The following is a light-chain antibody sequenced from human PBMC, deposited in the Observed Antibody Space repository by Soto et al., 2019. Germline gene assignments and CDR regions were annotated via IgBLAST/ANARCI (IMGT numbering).Light chain of an antibody. CDR3: SSYVGNNNWV. CDR2: EVN. CDR1: SSDVGAYNY. Sequence: QSALIQPPSASGSPGQSVTISCTGTSSDVGAYNYVSWYQQHPGKAPKLMIYEVNKRPSGVPDRFSGSKSGNTASLTVSGLQAEDEADYYCSSYVGNNNWVFGGGTKRHRP. J-gene: IGLJ2*01. V-gene: IGLV2-8*01.